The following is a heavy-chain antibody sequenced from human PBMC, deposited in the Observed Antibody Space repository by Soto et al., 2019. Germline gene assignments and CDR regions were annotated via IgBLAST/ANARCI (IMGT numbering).Heavy chain of an antibody. CDR1: GYTFTGYY. Sequence: ASVKVSCKASGYTFTGYYMHWVRQAPGQGLEWMGWINPNSGGTNYAQKFQGRVTMTRDTSISTAYMELSRLRSDDTAVYYCARDRDSSGWYEGSFDYWGQGTLVTVSS. CDR3: ARDRDSSGWYEGSFDY. V-gene: IGHV1-2*02. D-gene: IGHD6-19*01. CDR2: INPNSGGT. J-gene: IGHJ4*02.